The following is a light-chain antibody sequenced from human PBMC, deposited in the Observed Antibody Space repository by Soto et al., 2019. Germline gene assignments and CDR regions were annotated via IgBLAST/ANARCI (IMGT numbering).Light chain of an antibody. J-gene: IGLJ1*01. CDR2: EVT. CDR1: SEDVGGYNY. V-gene: IGLV2-14*01. CDR3: SSYTSSNTLV. Sequence: ALTQPASVSGSPGQSITMSCSGTSEDVGGYNYVSWYQHHPGKAPKLLIYEVTNRPSGLSDRFSGSKSGNTASLTISGLQAEDEADYYCSSYTSSNTLVFGTGTKLTVL.